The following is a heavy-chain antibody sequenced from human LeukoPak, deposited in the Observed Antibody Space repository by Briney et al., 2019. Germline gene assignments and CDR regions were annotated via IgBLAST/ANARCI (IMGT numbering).Heavy chain of an antibody. CDR1: GGSFSGYY. CDR3: ARGLITMVRGVPSYFDY. CDR2: INHSGST. D-gene: IGHD3-10*01. V-gene: IGHV4-34*01. Sequence: SETLSLTCAVYGGSFSGYYWSWIRQPPGKGLDWIGEINHSGSTNYNPSLESRVTMSVDTSKNQFSLKLSSVTAADTAVYYCARGLITMVRGVPSYFDYWGQGTLVTVSS. J-gene: IGHJ4*02.